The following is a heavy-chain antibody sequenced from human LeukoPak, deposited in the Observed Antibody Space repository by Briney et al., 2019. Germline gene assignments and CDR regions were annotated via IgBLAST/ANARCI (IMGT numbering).Heavy chain of an antibody. CDR3: ARDSLGYCSSTSCSSDY. CDR1: GGTFSSYA. D-gene: IGHD2-2*01. CDR2: IIPIFGTA. V-gene: IGHV1-69*13. Sequence: VASVTVSCTASGGTFSSYAISWVRQAPGQGLEWMGGIIPIFGTANYAQKFQGRVTITADESTSTAYMELSSLRSEDTAVYYCARDSLGYCSSTSCSSDYWGQGTLVTVSS. J-gene: IGHJ4*02.